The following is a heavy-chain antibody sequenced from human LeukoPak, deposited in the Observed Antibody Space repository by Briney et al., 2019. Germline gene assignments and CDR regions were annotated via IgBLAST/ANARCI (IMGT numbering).Heavy chain of an antibody. CDR2: IKEDGSEK. CDR3: ARDLPGAQAFDY. Sequence: GGSLRLSCVASGFTFSTYWMSWVRQAPGKGLEWVANIKEDGSEKYYVDSVKGRFTISRDNAKNSLYLQMNNLRAEDTAVYYCARDLPGAQAFDYWGQGTLVTVSS. D-gene: IGHD1-26*01. CDR1: GFTFSTYW. J-gene: IGHJ4*02. V-gene: IGHV3-7*01.